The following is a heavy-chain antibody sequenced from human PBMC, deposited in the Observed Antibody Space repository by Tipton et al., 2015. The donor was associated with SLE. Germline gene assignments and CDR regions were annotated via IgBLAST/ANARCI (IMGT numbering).Heavy chain of an antibody. D-gene: IGHD6-25*01. Sequence: QLVQSGAEVKKPGASVKVSCKASGYTFTGYYMHWVRQAPGQGLEWMGRINPNSGGTNYAQKFQGRVTMTRDTSISTAYMELSRLRSDDTAVYYCARDFAAAGRYDAFDIWGQGTMVTVSS. V-gene: IGHV1-2*06. J-gene: IGHJ3*02. CDR3: ARDFAAAGRYDAFDI. CDR2: INPNSGGT. CDR1: GYTFTGYY.